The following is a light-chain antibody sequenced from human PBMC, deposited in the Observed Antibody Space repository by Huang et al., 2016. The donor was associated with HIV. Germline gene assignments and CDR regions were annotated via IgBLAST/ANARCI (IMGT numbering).Light chain of an antibody. V-gene: IGKV1-33*01. J-gene: IGKJ4*01. Sequence: DIQLTQSPVSLSVSVGDRVTISCQSSHDIRNFLNWYQQKPGKPPKLLIYEASYLQTVVPSRFSASGSGTDFTLTISSLHPEDLATYFCQHYESVPLTFGGGTKVQIK. CDR2: EAS. CDR3: QHYESVPLT. CDR1: HDIRNF.